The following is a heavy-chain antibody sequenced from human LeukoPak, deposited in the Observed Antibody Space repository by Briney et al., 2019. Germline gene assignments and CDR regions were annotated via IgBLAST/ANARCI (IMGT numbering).Heavy chain of an antibody. D-gene: IGHD1-26*01. CDR1: GFSFNAYA. CDR2: ISGSGGGT. V-gene: IGHV3-23*01. J-gene: IGHJ4*02. CDR3: AKEGEPEWELLYYYFDY. Sequence: GGSLRLSCAASGFSFNAYAMNWVRQAPGKGLEWVSAISGSGGGTYYADSVKGRFTISRDNSKNTLYLQMNSLRAEDTAVYYCAKEGEPEWELLYYYFDYWGQGTLVTVSS.